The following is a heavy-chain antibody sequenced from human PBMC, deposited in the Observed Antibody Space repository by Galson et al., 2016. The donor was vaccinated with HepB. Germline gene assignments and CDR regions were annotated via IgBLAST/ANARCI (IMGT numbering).Heavy chain of an antibody. J-gene: IGHJ5*02. CDR3: TRAAAGRTATTTLA. V-gene: IGHV3-30*03. D-gene: IGHD4-17*01. CDR1: GFSFSRYG. Sequence: SLRLSCAASGFSFSRYGMHWVRQAPGKGLEWVAGVSFDGRNTYYADSVKGRFIISRDGSKKTVYLQMDSLRSKDTAVYYCTRAAAGRTATTTLAWGQGLLVTVSS. CDR2: VSFDGRNT.